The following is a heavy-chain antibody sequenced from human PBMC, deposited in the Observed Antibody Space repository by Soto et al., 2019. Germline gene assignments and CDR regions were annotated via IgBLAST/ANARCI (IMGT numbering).Heavy chain of an antibody. V-gene: IGHV4-30-4*01. CDR1: GGSISSGDYY. D-gene: IGHD5-12*01. Sequence: SETLSLTCTVSGGSISSGDYYWSWIRQPPGKGLEYIGYIYYSGSSHYNPSLKSRVTISLDTSRNQFSLKLSSVTAADTAVYYCAREIVATIGGMDVWGQGPTVTVYS. J-gene: IGHJ6*02. CDR2: IYYSGSS. CDR3: AREIVATIGGMDV.